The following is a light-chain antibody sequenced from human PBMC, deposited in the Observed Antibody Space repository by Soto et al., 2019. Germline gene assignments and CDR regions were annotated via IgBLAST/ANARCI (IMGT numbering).Light chain of an antibody. CDR1: QRISSNS. V-gene: IGKV3-20*01. CDR3: QQRGGSPPTWT. J-gene: IGKJ1*01. CDR2: DAS. Sequence: EILLTQSPGTLSLSPGERATLSCRASQRISSNSLAWYQQKPGQAPRLLIYDASNRATGIPDRFSGSGSGTDFTLTISRLEPEDFAVYYCQQRGGSPPTWTFGQGTKVDIK.